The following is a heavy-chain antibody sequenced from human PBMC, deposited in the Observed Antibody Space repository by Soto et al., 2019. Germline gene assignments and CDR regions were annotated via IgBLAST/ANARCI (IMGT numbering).Heavy chain of an antibody. CDR3: AKVWGDTPSEEDD. Sequence: QVPLVQSGAEVKKPGASVKVSCKASGYTFTRYFIHWVRQAPGHGLEWMGWINPNSGGTNYAQKFMGRVTMTRDTSISTAYMERSRLRVDDTAVYYCAKVWGDTPSEEDDWGQGALITVSS. V-gene: IGHV1-2*02. CDR1: GYTFTRYF. D-gene: IGHD3-16*01. CDR2: INPNSGGT. J-gene: IGHJ4*02.